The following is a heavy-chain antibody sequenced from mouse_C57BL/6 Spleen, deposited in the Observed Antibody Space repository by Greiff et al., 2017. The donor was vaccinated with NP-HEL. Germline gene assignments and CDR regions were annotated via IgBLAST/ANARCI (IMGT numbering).Heavy chain of an antibody. CDR3: AHADWYFDV. CDR2: IYPGDGDT. CDR1: GYAFSSSW. J-gene: IGHJ1*03. V-gene: IGHV1-82*01. Sequence: QVQLQQSGPELVKPGASVKISCKASGYAFSSSWMNWVKQRPGKGLEWIGRIYPGDGDTNYNGKFKGKATLTADKSSSTAYMQLSSLTSEDSAVYFCAHADWYFDVWGTGTTVTVST.